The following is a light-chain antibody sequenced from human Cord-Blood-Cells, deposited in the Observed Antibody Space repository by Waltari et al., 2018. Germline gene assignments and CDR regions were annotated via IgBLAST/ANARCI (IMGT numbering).Light chain of an antibody. CDR1: QSVSSSY. CDR3: QQYGSSPPYT. V-gene: IGKV3-20*01. CDR2: GAS. Sequence: EIVLTQSPGTLPLSPGARATLSCRASQSVSSSYLAWYQQKPGQAPRLLIYGASSRATGIPDRFSGSGSGTDFTLTISRLEPEDFAVYYCQQYGSSPPYTFGQGTKLEIK. J-gene: IGKJ2*01.